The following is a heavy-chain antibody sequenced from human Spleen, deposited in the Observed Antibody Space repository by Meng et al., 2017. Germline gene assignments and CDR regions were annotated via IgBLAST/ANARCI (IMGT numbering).Heavy chain of an antibody. CDR2: IYYSGST. Sequence: SETLSLTCTVSGGSVSSGSYYWSWIRQPPGKGLEWIGYIYYSGSTNYNPSLKSRVTISVDTSKNQFSLKLSSVTAADTAVYYCARATYYDILTGYLFDYWGQGTLVTVSS. CDR3: ARATYYDILTGYLFDY. D-gene: IGHD3-9*01. CDR1: GGSVSSGSYY. V-gene: IGHV4-61*01. J-gene: IGHJ4*02.